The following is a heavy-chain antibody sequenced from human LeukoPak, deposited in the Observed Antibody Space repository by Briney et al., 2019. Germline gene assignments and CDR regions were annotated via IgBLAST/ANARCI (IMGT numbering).Heavy chain of an antibody. D-gene: IGHD6-13*01. V-gene: IGHV4-4*07. J-gene: IGHJ6*03. CDR2: IYTSGST. Sequence: SETLSLTCIVSGGSISSYYWSWIRQPAGKGLEWIGRIYTSGSTNYNPSLKSRVTMSVDTSKNQFSLKLSSVTAADTAVYYCARDSSIAAAGYMDVWGKGTTVTVSS. CDR1: GGSISSYY. CDR3: ARDSSIAAAGYMDV.